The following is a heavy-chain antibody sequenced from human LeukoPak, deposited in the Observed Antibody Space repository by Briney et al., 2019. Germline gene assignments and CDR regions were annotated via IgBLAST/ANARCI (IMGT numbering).Heavy chain of an antibody. J-gene: IGHJ6*02. CDR2: IYSGGST. D-gene: IGHD3-22*01. CDR1: GFSVSNSY. V-gene: IGHV3-53*01. Sequence: GGSLRLFCAASGFSVSNSYMSWVRQAPGKGLEWVSVIYSGGSTYYVDSVKGRFTISRDSSENTLYLQMDSLRAEDTAVYYCARDKSSGYGMDVWGQGTTVIVSS. CDR3: ARDKSSGYGMDV.